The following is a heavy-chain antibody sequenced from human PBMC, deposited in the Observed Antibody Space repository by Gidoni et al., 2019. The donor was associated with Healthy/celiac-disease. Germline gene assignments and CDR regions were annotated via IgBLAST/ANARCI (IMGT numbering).Heavy chain of an antibody. CDR2: IRGSGGST. D-gene: IGHD6-13*01. J-gene: IGHJ4*02. CDR1: GFAFSSYA. Sequence: EAKLSESGGGLVQPGGSLRLSCAASGFAFSSYAMSWVRQAPGKGLGWVSAIRGSGGSTYYADSVKGRFTISRDNSKNTLYLQMNSLRAEDTAVYYCAKGGWSGQLVPASIYYFDYWGQGTLVTVSS. CDR3: AKGGWSGQLVPASIYYFDY. V-gene: IGHV3-23*01.